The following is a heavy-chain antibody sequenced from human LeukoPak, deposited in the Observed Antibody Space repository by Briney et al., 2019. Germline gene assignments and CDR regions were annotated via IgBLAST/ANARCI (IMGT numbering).Heavy chain of an antibody. J-gene: IGHJ4*02. V-gene: IGHV1-3*03. Sequence: ASVKVSCKASGYTFTSYVMHWARQAPGQRPEWMGWINAGNGDTKYSQEFQGRVTITRDTSASTAYMKLSSLRSEDMAVYYCARTAVAGTREGDYFDYWGQGTLVTVSS. CDR3: ARTAVAGTREGDYFDY. CDR1: GYTFTSYV. CDR2: INAGNGDT. D-gene: IGHD6-19*01.